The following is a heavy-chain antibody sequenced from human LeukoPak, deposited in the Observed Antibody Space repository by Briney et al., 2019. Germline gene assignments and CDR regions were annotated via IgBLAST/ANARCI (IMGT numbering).Heavy chain of an antibody. CDR3: ARGPPQRITIFGVVTQPLDY. CDR2: INRSGST. V-gene: IGHV4-34*01. D-gene: IGHD3-3*01. J-gene: IGHJ4*02. CDR1: GGSFSGYY. Sequence: SETLSLTCAVYGGSFSGYYWSWIRQPPGRGLEWIGEINRSGSTNYNPSLKSRVTISVDTSKNQFSLKLSSVTAADTAVYYCARGPPQRITIFGVVTQPLDYWGQGTLVTVSS.